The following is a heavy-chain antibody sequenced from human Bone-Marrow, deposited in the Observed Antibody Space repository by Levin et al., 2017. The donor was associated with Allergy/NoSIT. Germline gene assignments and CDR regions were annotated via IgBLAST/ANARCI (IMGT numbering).Heavy chain of an antibody. CDR1: GLSLNTSGVG. J-gene: IGHJ4*02. CDR2: IYWDDDR. CDR3: GHRVRGYLAPIGGTTDY. Sequence: SGPTLVKPTQTLTLTCTISGLSLNTSGVGVGWSRQPPGKALEWLALIYWDDDRRYNPSLQSRLTLTKDTSKNQVVLTMTNMDPADTSAYYSGHRVRGYLAPIGGTTDYWGQGTLVTVSS. D-gene: IGHD5-18*01. V-gene: IGHV2-5*02.